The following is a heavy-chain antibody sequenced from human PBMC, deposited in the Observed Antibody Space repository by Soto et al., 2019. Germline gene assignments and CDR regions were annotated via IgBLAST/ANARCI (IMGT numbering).Heavy chain of an antibody. V-gene: IGHV4-30-2*01. D-gene: IGHD3-3*01. J-gene: IGHJ3*02. CDR1: GGSISSGGYS. Sequence: QLQLQESGSGLVKPSQTLSLTCAVSGGSISSGGYSWSWIRQPPGKGLEWIGYIYHSGSTYYNPSFKSRVTISVDRSKNQFSLKLSSVTAADTAVYYCARTYYDFWSGYYRGGGYAFDIWGQGTMVTVSS. CDR2: IYHSGST. CDR3: ARTYYDFWSGYYRGGGYAFDI.